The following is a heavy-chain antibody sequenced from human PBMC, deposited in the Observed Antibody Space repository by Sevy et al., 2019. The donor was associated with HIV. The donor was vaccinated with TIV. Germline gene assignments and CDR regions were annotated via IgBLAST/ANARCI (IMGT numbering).Heavy chain of an antibody. CDR1: GFTFSSYW. CDR2: IKQDGSEK. D-gene: IGHD3-10*01. J-gene: IGHJ6*02. CDR3: ASAYGSGSYFVSYYYYYGMDV. Sequence: GGSLRLSCAVSGFTFSSYWMSWVRQAPGKGLEWVANIKQDGSEKYYVDSVKGRFTISRDNAKNSLYLQMNSLRAEDTAVYYCASAYGSGSYFVSYYYYYGMDVWGQGTTVTVSS. V-gene: IGHV3-7*01.